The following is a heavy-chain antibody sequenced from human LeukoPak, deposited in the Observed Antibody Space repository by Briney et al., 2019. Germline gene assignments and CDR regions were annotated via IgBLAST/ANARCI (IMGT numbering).Heavy chain of an antibody. Sequence: SVKVSCKASGGTFSSYAISWVRQAPGQGLEWVGGIIPIVGTANYAQKFQGRVTITTDESTSTAYMELSSLRSEDTAVYYCASSKVVVIAMFGYWGQGTLVTVSS. J-gene: IGHJ4*02. CDR2: IIPIVGTA. CDR3: ASSKVVVIAMFGY. D-gene: IGHD2-21*01. CDR1: GGTFSSYA. V-gene: IGHV1-69*05.